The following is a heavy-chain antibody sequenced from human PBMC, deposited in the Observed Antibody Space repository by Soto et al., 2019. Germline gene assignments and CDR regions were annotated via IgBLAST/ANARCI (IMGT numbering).Heavy chain of an antibody. V-gene: IGHV3-30-3*01. Sequence: GGSLRLSCAASGFTFSSYAMHWVRQAPGKGLEWVAVIPYDGSNKYYADSVRGRFTISRDNSKNTLYLQMNSLRAEDTAVYYCAKGLVVATITFLFKNIPYFDYWGQGTLVTVSS. J-gene: IGHJ4*02. CDR3: AKGLVVATITFLFKNIPYFDY. D-gene: IGHD5-12*01. CDR2: IPYDGSNK. CDR1: GFTFSSYA.